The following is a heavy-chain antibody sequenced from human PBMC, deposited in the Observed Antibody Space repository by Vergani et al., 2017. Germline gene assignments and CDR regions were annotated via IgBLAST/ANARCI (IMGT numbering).Heavy chain of an antibody. Sequence: QVQLVESGGGVVQPGRSLRLSCAASGFTFSSYGMHWVRQAPGKGLEWVAVISYDGSNKYYADSVKCRFTISRDNSKNTLYLQMNSLRAEDTAVYYCAKDLGILSAIDYWGQGTLVTVSS. D-gene: IGHD2-15*01. CDR3: AKDLGILSAIDY. CDR1: GFTFSSYG. CDR2: ISYDGSNK. J-gene: IGHJ4*02. V-gene: IGHV3-30*18.